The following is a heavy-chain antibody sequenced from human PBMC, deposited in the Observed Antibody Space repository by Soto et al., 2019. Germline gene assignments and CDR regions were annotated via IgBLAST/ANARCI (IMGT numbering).Heavy chain of an antibody. D-gene: IGHD6-6*01. Sequence: TSETLSLTCAVYGGSFSGYYWSWIRQPPGKGLEWIGEINHSGSTNYNPSLKSRVTISVDTSKNQFSLKLSSVTAADTAVYYCARRRRSSSSVGYFDYWGQGTLVTVSS. CDR2: INHSGST. V-gene: IGHV4-34*01. J-gene: IGHJ4*02. CDR1: GGSFSGYY. CDR3: ARRRRSSSSVGYFDY.